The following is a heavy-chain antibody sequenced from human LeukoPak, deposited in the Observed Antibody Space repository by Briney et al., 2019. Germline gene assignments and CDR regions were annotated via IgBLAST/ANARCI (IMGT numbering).Heavy chain of an antibody. CDR2: ISSSGSTR. V-gene: IGHV3-48*03. J-gene: IGHJ4*02. D-gene: IGHD2-15*01. Sequence: GGSLRLSCAASGFTFSSYEMNWVRQAPGKGLEWVSYISSSGSTRYYADSVKGRFTISRDNPKKSLFLQMNSLRAEDTAGYYCARQGGGGISLDYWGQGTLVTVSS. CDR3: ARQGGGGISLDY. CDR1: GFTFSSYE.